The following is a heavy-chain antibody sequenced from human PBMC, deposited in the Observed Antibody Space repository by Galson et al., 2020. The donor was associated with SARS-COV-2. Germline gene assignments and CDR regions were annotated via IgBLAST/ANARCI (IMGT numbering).Heavy chain of an antibody. D-gene: IGHD3-3*01. CDR3: ARVFSQEWLLSFWG. J-gene: IGHJ4*02. CDR2: IYHSGST. Sequence: SETLSLTCAVSGGSISSSNWWSWVRQPPGKGLEWIGEIYHSGSTNYNPSLKSRVTISVDKSKNQFSLKLSSVTAADTAVYYCARVFSQEWLLSFWGWGQGTLVTVSS. V-gene: IGHV4-4*02. CDR1: GGSISSSNW.